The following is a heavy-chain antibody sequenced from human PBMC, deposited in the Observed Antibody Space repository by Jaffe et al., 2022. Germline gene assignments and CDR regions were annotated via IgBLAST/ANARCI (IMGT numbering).Heavy chain of an antibody. CDR3: AREPYGDLYYFDY. V-gene: IGHV3-48*01. CDR1: GFSLTTYS. Sequence: EVQLVESGGDLVQPGGSLRLSCSASGFSLTTYSMNWVRQAPGKGLEWVLYFSSTGGTMYFADSVKGRFTISRDTAKNSLYLQMNSLRVEDTAVYYCAREPYGDLYYFDYWGQGTLVTVSS. CDR2: FSSTGGTM. D-gene: IGHD4-17*01. J-gene: IGHJ4*02.